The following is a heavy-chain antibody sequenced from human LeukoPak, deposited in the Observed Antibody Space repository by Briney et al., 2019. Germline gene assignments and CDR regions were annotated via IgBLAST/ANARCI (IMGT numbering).Heavy chain of an antibody. CDR1: GGSISSGSYY. CDR3: ARGPYYYGSGIDY. V-gene: IGHV4-61*02. J-gene: IGHJ4*02. CDR2: IYTSGST. D-gene: IGHD3-10*01. Sequence: PSETLSLTCTVSGGSISSGSYYWSWIRQPAGKGLEWIGRIYTSGSTNYNPSLKSRVAISVDTSKNQFSLKLSSVTAADTAVYYCARGPYYYGSGIDYWGQGTLVTVSS.